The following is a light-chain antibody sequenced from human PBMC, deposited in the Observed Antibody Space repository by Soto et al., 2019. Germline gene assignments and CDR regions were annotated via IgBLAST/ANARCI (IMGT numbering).Light chain of an antibody. V-gene: IGLV2-11*01. CDR1: SSDVGGYKY. Sequence: QSVLTQPRSVSGSPGQSVTISCTGTSSDVGGYKYVSWYQQHPGKVPKLMIYDVSKRPSGVPDRFSGSKSGNTASLTISGLQAEDEADYYCCSYVGSYTLVFGGGTQLTVL. J-gene: IGLJ2*01. CDR3: CSYVGSYTLV. CDR2: DVS.